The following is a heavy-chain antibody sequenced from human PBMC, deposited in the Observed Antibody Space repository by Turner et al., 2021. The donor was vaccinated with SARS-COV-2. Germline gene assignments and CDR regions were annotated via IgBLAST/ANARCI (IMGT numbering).Heavy chain of an antibody. D-gene: IGHD5-12*01. CDR3: AKGGSVDV. V-gene: IGHV3-23*04. J-gene: IGHJ6*02. CDR1: GFAFSSLS. Sequence: EVQVVESGGGLVQPGGSLRLSCAASGFAFSSLSMTWVRQAPGKGLEWDSLVSPDGGITYYADSVKGRFTISRDNSKNTVYLQMNSLGAEDTAIYYCAKGGSVDVWGQGTTVAVSS. CDR2: VSPDGGIT.